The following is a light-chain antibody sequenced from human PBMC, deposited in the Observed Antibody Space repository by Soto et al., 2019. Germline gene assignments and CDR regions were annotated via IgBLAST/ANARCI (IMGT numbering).Light chain of an antibody. J-gene: IGLJ2*01. CDR1: SSNIGSNT. V-gene: IGLV1-44*01. Sequence: QSVLTQPPSASGTPGQRVTIPCSGSSSNIGSNTVNWYQQVPGTAPKLLIYSNNQRPSGVPDRFSGSKSGTSASLAISGLQSEDEADYYCAAWDDSLNGLVFGGGTKLTVL. CDR2: SNN. CDR3: AAWDDSLNGLV.